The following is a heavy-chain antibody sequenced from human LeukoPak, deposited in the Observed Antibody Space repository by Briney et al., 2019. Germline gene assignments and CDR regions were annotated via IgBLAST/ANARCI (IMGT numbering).Heavy chain of an antibody. CDR2: SRNKANSYTT. D-gene: IGHD6-13*01. CDR1: EFIFSDYY. Sequence: GGSLRLSCEASEFIFSDYYMDWVRQAPGKGLEWVGRSRNKANSYTTQYAASVKGRFTISRDDSKSSLYLQMNSLKPEDTSVYYCTRVYSSDWSGSYFDYWGQGTPVTVSS. CDR3: TRVYSSDWSGSYFDY. J-gene: IGHJ4*02. V-gene: IGHV3-72*01.